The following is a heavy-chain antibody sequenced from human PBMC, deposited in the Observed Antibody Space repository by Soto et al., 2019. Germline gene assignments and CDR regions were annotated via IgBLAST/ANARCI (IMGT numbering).Heavy chain of an antibody. D-gene: IGHD6-6*01. Sequence: EVQLVESGGGLVQPGGSLRLSCAASGFTFSSYSMNWVRQAPGKGLEWVSYISSSSSTIYYADSVKGRFTISRDNAKNSLYLQMNSLRAEDTAVYYCARDYPEYSSFTYYYYYYIDVWGKGTTVTVSS. CDR2: ISSSSSTI. CDR3: ARDYPEYSSFTYYYYYYIDV. J-gene: IGHJ6*03. CDR1: GFTFSSYS. V-gene: IGHV3-48*01.